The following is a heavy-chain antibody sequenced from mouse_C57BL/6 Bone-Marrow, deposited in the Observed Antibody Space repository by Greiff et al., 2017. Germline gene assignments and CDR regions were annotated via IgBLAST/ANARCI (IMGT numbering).Heavy chain of an antibody. D-gene: IGHD1-1*01. Sequence: EVKLVESGGGLVQPGGSLSLSCAASGFTFTDYYMSWVRQPPGKALEWLGFIRNKANGYTTEYSASVKGRFTISRDNSQSILYLQMNALRAEDSATYYCARYPHYYGGSYQSAMDYWGQGTSVTVSS. J-gene: IGHJ4*01. CDR1: GFTFTDYY. CDR2: IRNKANGYTT. CDR3: ARYPHYYGGSYQSAMDY. V-gene: IGHV7-3*01.